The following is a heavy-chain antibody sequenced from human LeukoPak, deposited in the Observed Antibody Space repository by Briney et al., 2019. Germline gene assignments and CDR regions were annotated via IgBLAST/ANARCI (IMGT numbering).Heavy chain of an antibody. J-gene: IGHJ4*02. CDR1: GFTFSSYS. CDR2: ISSSSSYI. V-gene: IGHV3-21*01. CDR3: ARGPDGYKYGSDY. Sequence: GGFLRLSCAASGFTFSSYSMNWVRQAPGKGLEWVSSISSSSSYIYYADSVKGRFTISRDNAKNSLYLQMNSLRAEDTAVYYCARGPDGYKYGSDYWGQGTLVTVSS. D-gene: IGHD5-24*01.